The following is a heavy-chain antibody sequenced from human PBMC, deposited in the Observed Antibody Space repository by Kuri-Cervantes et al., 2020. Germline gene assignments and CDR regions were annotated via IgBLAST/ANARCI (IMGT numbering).Heavy chain of an antibody. D-gene: IGHD6-19*01. CDR3: ARVLAVAGTIVGWDF. V-gene: IGHV5-51*01. Sequence: GGSLRLSCKGSGDSFTSNWIGWVRQMPGKGLEWMGIIYPGDSDTRYSPSFRGQVTISDDKSISTAYLQWNSLKVSDTAMYYCARVLAVAGTIVGWDFWGQGTLVTVSS. CDR1: GDSFTSNW. CDR2: IYPGDSDT. J-gene: IGHJ4*02.